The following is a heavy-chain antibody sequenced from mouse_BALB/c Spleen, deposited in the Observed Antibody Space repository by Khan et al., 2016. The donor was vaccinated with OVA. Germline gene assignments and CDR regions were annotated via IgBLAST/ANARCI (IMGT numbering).Heavy chain of an antibody. CDR3: ASQGGNDDGPFDY. CDR1: GFTFYNYA. CDR2: VSSGGSFT. V-gene: IGHV5-9-3*01. D-gene: IGHD2-3*01. Sequence: EVELVESGGGLVKPGGSLKLSCAASGFTFYNYAMSWVRQTPEQRLEWVATVSSGGSFTYYPDSVKGRYTMSRDKAKITVDLQRNRLKSENTGIYYGASQGGNDDGPFDYWGQGTTLTVSS. J-gene: IGHJ2*01.